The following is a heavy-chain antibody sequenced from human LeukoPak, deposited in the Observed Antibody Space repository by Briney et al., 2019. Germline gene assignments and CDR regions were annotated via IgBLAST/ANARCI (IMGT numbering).Heavy chain of an antibody. CDR2: ISYDGSNK. CDR3: AREAVAGNFDY. CDR1: GFTFSSYA. J-gene: IGHJ4*02. Sequence: PGGSLRLSCAASGFTFSSYAMHWVRQAPGKGLEWVAVISYDGSNKYYADSVKGRFTISRDNSKNTLYLRMNSLRAEDTAVYYCAREAVAGNFDYWGQGTLVTVSS. V-gene: IGHV3-30*04. D-gene: IGHD6-19*01.